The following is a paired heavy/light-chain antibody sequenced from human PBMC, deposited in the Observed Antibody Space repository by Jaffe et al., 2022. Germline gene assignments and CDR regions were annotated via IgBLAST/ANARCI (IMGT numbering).Light chain of an antibody. Sequence: QSVLTQPPSASGTPGQRVTISCSGSSSNIGSNCVMWYQQLPGTAPKLLIYGNNQRPSGVPDRFSGSKSGTSASLAISGLRSEDEADYYCAAWDDSLSGWVFGGGTKLTVL. V-gene: IGLV1-47*01. CDR2: GNN. CDR1: SSNIGSNC. J-gene: IGLJ3*02. CDR3: AAWDDSLSGWV.
Heavy chain of an antibody. CDR2: ISHSGST. CDR3: ASITPDYYYDNSAYYYFDY. J-gene: IGHJ4*02. CDR1: GYSISSAYY. D-gene: IGHD3-22*01. V-gene: IGHV4-38-2*01. Sequence: QVQLQESGPGLVKPSETLSLTCAVSGYSISSAYYWGWIRQPPGKGLEWIGSISHSGSTYYNPSLNSRVTMSVDTSKNQFSLKLSSVTAADTAVYYCASITPDYYYDNSAYYYFDYWGQGTLVTVSS.